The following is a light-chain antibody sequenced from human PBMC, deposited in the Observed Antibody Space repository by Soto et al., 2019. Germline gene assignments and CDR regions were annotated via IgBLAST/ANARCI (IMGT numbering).Light chain of an antibody. CDR2: KAS. V-gene: IGKV1-5*03. Sequence: DIQMTQSPSTLSASVGDRVTITCRASQSISSWLAWYQQKPGKAPKLLIYKASSLESGVPSRFSGSGSGTEFTLTISSLQPDDFATYYCQQTYNLPRTFGQGTKVEFK. CDR1: QSISSW. CDR3: QQTYNLPRT. J-gene: IGKJ1*01.